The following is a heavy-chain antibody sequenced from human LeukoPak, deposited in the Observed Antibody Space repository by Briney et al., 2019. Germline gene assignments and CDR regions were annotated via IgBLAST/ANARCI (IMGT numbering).Heavy chain of an antibody. CDR2: IRYDGSNK. Sequence: GGSLRLSCAASGFTFSSYGMHWVRQAPGKGLEWVAFIRYDGSNKYYADSVKGRFTISRDNSKNTLYLQMNSLRVEDTAVYYCAREVTTLTTFGFDYWGQGTLVTVSS. D-gene: IGHD4-11*01. CDR3: AREVTTLTTFGFDY. J-gene: IGHJ4*02. V-gene: IGHV3-30*02. CDR1: GFTFSSYG.